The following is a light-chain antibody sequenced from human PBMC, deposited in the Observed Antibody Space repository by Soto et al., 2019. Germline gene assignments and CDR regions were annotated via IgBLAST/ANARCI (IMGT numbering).Light chain of an antibody. V-gene: IGKV1-39*01. CDR3: QQTFTTPIT. CDR2: AAP. CDR1: QSISDS. J-gene: IGKJ3*01. Sequence: DIQMTQSPSSLSASVGDRVTITCRASQSISDSLNWYQQRPGKAPKFLMSAAPRFQSGVPSRFSASGSGTDFTLTITSLQPEDFATYFCQQTFTTPITFGPGTKVDIK.